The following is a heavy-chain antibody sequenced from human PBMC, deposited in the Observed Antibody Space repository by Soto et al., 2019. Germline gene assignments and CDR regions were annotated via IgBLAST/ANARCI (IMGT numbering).Heavy chain of an antibody. Sequence: EVQLVESGGGLVKPGGSLRLSCAASGFTFSNAWMNWVRQAPGKGLEWVGRIKSKTDGGSTDYAAPVKGRFTISRADSKNTLYLQMNSRKTEDTAVYYCTTDSDENCSGGSCYSGHAFDIWGQGTMVTGSS. J-gene: IGHJ3*02. D-gene: IGHD2-15*01. CDR2: IKSKTDGGST. CDR1: GFTFSNAW. CDR3: TTDSDENCSGGSCYSGHAFDI. V-gene: IGHV3-15*07.